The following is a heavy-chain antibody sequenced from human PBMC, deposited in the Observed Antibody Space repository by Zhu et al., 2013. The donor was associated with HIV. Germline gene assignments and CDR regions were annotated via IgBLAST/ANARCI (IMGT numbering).Heavy chain of an antibody. D-gene: IGHD1-26*01. Sequence: EVQLVESGGGLTQPGRSLRLSCTTSGFTFGDYTMSWVRQAPGKGLEWIGFIRSKPRGGETAYAASVKGRWTISRDDSKSIAYLQMNSLKTEDTAVLFCTRDGGWDLLHDYWGQGTLVTVSS. CDR1: GFTFGDYT. CDR2: IRSKPRGGET. J-gene: IGHJ4*02. CDR3: TRDGGWDLLHDY. V-gene: IGHV3-49*04.